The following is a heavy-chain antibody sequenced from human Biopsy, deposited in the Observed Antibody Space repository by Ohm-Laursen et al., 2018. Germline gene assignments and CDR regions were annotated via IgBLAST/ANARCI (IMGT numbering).Heavy chain of an antibody. J-gene: IGHJ4*02. CDR1: GFTFSSYA. CDR3: ARWDY. Sequence: SLRLSCAASGFTFSSYAMTWVRQAPGKGLEWVAAIWYDGSNKNYADSVKGRFTISRDNSKNTLYLQMNSLRVEDTAVYYCARWDYWGQGTLVTVSS. CDR2: IWYDGSNK. V-gene: IGHV3-33*01.